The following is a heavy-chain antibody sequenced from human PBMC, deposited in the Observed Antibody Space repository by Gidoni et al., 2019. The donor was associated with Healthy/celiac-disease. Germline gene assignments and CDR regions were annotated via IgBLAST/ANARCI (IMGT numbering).Heavy chain of an antibody. CDR3: ARDHFIGELGNWFDP. J-gene: IGHJ5*02. D-gene: IGHD3-10*01. CDR2: IYYSGST. CDR1: GGSISSGGYY. V-gene: IGHV4-31*03. Sequence: QVQLQESVPGLVKPSQTLSLTCTVSGGSISSGGYYWSWIRQHPGKGLEWIGYIYYSGSTYYNPSLKSRVTISVDTSKNQFSLKLSSVTAADTAVYYCARDHFIGELGNWFDPWGQGTLVTVSS.